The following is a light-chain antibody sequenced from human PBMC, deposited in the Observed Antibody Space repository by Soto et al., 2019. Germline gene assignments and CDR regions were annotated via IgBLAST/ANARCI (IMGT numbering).Light chain of an antibody. CDR3: QQYNNWPRT. CDR2: GAS. Sequence: VMTQAPATLSLPPGERATLSCRASQSVGSSYVAWYQQKPGQAPRLLIYGASTRATGIPARFSGSGSGTEFTLTISSLQSEDFAVYYCQQYNNWPRTFGQGTKVDIK. CDR1: QSVGSS. V-gene: IGKV3-15*01. J-gene: IGKJ1*01.